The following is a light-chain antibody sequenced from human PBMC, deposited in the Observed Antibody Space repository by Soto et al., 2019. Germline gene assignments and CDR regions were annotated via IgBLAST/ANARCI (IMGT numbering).Light chain of an antibody. V-gene: IGKV1-8*01. CDR1: QGISSY. J-gene: IGKJ3*01. CDR3: QQRSNWLFT. CDR2: AAS. Sequence: AIRMTQSPSSLSASTGDRVTITCRASQGISSYLAWYQQKPGKAPKLLIYAASTLQSGVPSRFSGSGSGTDFTLTISCLQSEDFATYYCQQRSNWLFTLGPGTKVDIK.